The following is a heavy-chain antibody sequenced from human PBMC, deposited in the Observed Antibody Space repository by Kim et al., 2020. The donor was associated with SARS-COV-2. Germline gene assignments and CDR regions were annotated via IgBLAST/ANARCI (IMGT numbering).Heavy chain of an antibody. CDR3: TTDLNIMDAFDI. CDR2: IKSKTDGGTT. D-gene: IGHD3-16*01. J-gene: IGHJ3*02. Sequence: GGSLRLSCAASGFTFSNAWMSWVRQAPGKGLEWVGRIKSKTDGGTTDYAAPVKGRFTISRDDSKNTLYLQMNSLKTEDTAVYYCTTDLNIMDAFDIWGQGTMVTVSS. CDR1: GFTFSNAW. V-gene: IGHV3-15*01.